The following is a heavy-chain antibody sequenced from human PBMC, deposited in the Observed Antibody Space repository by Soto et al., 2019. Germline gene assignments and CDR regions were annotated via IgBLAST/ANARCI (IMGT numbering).Heavy chain of an antibody. V-gene: IGHV3-73*01. Sequence: GGSLRLSCAASGFTFSGSAMHWVRQASGKGLEWVGRIRSKANSYATAYAASVKGRFTISRDDSKSTAYLQMNSLKTEDTAVYYCTRQTDTAMVTTPYYYYGMDVWGQGTTVTVSS. CDR3: TRQTDTAMVTTPYYYYGMDV. J-gene: IGHJ6*02. CDR2: IRSKANSYAT. D-gene: IGHD5-18*01. CDR1: GFTFSGSA.